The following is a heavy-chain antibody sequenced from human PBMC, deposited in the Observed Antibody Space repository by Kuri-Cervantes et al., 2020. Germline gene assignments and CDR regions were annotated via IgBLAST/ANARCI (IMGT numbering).Heavy chain of an antibody. CDR1: GFTFSSYS. Sequence: GESLKISCAASGFTFSSYSMNWARQAPGKGLEWVSYISSSSSTIYYADSVKGRCTISRDNAKNSLYLQMNSLRAEDTAVYYCARQALRITMVRGGYGMDVWGQGTTVTVSS. J-gene: IGHJ6*02. CDR2: ISSSSSTI. V-gene: IGHV3-48*01. CDR3: ARQALRITMVRGGYGMDV. D-gene: IGHD3-10*01.